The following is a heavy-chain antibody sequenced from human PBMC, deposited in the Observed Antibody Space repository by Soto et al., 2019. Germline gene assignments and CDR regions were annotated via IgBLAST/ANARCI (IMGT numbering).Heavy chain of an antibody. D-gene: IGHD6-19*01. CDR2: ISGSGIST. CDR1: GFTFSSYA. Sequence: EVQLLESGGGLVQPGGSLRLSCAASGFTFSSYAMSWVRQAPGKGLEWVSAISGSGISTYYADSVKGRFTISRDNSKNTLYLKMNSLRAEDTAVYYWAKEGEHSSGWANFDYGGRGPLVTVSS. J-gene: IGHJ4*02. V-gene: IGHV3-23*01. CDR3: AKEGEHSSGWANFDY.